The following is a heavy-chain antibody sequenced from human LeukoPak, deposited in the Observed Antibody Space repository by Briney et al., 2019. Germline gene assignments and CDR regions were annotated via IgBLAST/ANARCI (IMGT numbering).Heavy chain of an antibody. D-gene: IGHD3-16*02. J-gene: IGHJ4*02. Sequence: GGSLRLSCAGSGFTFSSHAMSWVRQAPGKGLEWVSAMSGSGGSTYYADSVKGRFTISRDNSKNTLYLQMNSLRAEDTAVYYCAKEAPYDYVWGSYPLTYGFDYWGQGTLVTVSS. V-gene: IGHV3-23*01. CDR1: GFTFSSHA. CDR3: AKEAPYDYVWGSYPLTYGFDY. CDR2: MSGSGGST.